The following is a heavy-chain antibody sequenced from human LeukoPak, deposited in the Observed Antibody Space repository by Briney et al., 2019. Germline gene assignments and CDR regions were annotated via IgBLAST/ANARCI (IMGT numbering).Heavy chain of an antibody. Sequence: ASVRVSPMPSVYTFTSYGISWVRQAPGQGLGWMGWISAYNGNTNYAQKLQGRVTMTTDTSTSTAYMERRSLRSDDTAVYYCARGYCSGGSCYFDYWGQGTLVTVSS. V-gene: IGHV1-18*01. CDR2: ISAYNGNT. CDR3: ARGYCSGGSCYFDY. J-gene: IGHJ4*02. CDR1: VYTFTSYG. D-gene: IGHD2-15*01.